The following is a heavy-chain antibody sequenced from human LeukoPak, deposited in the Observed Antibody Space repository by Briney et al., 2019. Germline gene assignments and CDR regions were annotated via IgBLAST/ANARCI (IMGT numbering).Heavy chain of an antibody. CDR1: GGSISSSSYY. V-gene: IGHV4-39*01. CDR2: IYYSGGT. J-gene: IGHJ2*01. CDR3: ARGVTLIVVVIHDWYFDL. Sequence: PSETLSLTCTVSGGSISSSSYYWGWIRQPPGKGLEWIGSIYYSGGTSYNPSLKSRVTISVDTSKNQFSLKLSSVTAADTAVYYCARGVTLIVVVIHDWYFDLWGRGTVFTVSS. D-gene: IGHD3-22*01.